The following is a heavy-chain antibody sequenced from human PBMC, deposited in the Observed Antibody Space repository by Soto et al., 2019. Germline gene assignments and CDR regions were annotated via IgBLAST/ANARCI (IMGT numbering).Heavy chain of an antibody. CDR2: IIPILGTA. J-gene: IGHJ4*02. Sequence: SVKVSCKVSGGSFSSFSINWVRQAPGQGFEWMGGIIPILGTANFTQKFQGRVTFTADESTTTAYMTLSSLTSEDTAIYYCTSFDRSGYYPQNHYWGPGTQVTVSS. CDR1: GGSFSSFS. CDR3: TSFDRSGYYPQNHY. V-gene: IGHV1-69*13. D-gene: IGHD3-22*01.